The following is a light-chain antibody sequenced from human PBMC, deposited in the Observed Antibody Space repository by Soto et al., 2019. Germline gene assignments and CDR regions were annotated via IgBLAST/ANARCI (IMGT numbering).Light chain of an antibody. CDR2: GTS. J-gene: IGKJ4*01. CDR3: QQYDNWPSVT. CDR1: QSVRTN. Sequence: EIVMTQSPGTLSVSPGERVTLYCRASQSVRTNLAWYQQKPGQGPRLLIYGTSARATGIPATFSGSGSGTEFTLTISSLQSEDFAIYYCQQYDNWPSVTFGGGTKVDIK. V-gene: IGKV3-15*01.